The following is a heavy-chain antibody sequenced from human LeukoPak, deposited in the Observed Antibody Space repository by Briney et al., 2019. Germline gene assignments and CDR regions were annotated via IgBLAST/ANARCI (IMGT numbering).Heavy chain of an antibody. CDR3: ARGRISQQLPTNWFDP. Sequence: PSETLSLTCTVSGGSISSYHWSWIRQPAGKGLEWIGRIYTSGSTNYNPSLKSRVTMSVDTSKNQFSLKLSSVTAADTAVYYCARGRISQQLPTNWFDPWGQGTLVTVSS. J-gene: IGHJ5*02. CDR1: GGSISSYH. CDR2: IYTSGST. D-gene: IGHD6-13*01. V-gene: IGHV4-4*07.